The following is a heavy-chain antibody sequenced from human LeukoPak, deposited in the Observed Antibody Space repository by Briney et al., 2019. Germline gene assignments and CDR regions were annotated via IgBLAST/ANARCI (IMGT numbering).Heavy chain of an antibody. J-gene: IGHJ4*02. CDR1: GYTFTDYY. CDR2: INPDSGGT. D-gene: IGHD3-22*01. V-gene: IGHV1-2*02. CDR3: ARESRGRLNYFDY. Sequence: ASVKVSCKASGYTFTDYYMHWVRQAPGQGLEWMGWINPDSGGTNYAQKFQGRVTMTRDTSISTAYMELSRLRSDDTAVYYCARESRGRLNYFDYWGQGALVTVSS.